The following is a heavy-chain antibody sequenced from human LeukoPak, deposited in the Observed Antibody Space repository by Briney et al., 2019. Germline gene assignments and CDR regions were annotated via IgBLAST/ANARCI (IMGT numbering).Heavy chain of an antibody. CDR1: GGSFSGYY. V-gene: IGHV4-4*07. CDR3: ARDSYESGTKFYYYMDV. Sequence: ASETLSLTCAVYGGSFSGYYWSWIRQPAGKGLEWIGRIYTSGSTNYNPSLKSRVTMSVDTSKNQFSLKLSSVTAADTAVYYCARDSYESGTKFYYYMDVWGKGTTVTVSS. J-gene: IGHJ6*03. D-gene: IGHD2-8*01. CDR2: IYTSGST.